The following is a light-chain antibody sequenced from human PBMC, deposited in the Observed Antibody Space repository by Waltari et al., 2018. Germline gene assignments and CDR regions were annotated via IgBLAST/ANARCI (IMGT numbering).Light chain of an antibody. CDR1: QTIDTY. Sequence: DIQMTQSPSSLSASVGDGITITCRASQTIDTYLNWYQQKPGKAPKPLIYGASNLQSGVPSRFSGSGSGTDFTLTISSLQAEDFATYYCQQSYSTPRTFGQGTMVEIK. V-gene: IGKV1-39*01. J-gene: IGKJ1*01. CDR2: GAS. CDR3: QQSYSTPRT.